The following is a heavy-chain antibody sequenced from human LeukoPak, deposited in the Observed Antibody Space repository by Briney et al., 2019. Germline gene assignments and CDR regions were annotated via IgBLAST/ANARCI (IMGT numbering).Heavy chain of an antibody. Sequence: EASVKVSCKASGYTFTGYYMHWVRQAPGQGLEWMGWINPNSGGTNYAQKFQGRVTMTRDTSISTAYMELSRLRSDNTAVYYCASPGWRSGSYYSYWGQGTLVTVSS. CDR2: INPNSGGT. V-gene: IGHV1-2*02. CDR1: GYTFTGYY. J-gene: IGHJ4*02. D-gene: IGHD3-10*01. CDR3: ASPGWRSGSYYSY.